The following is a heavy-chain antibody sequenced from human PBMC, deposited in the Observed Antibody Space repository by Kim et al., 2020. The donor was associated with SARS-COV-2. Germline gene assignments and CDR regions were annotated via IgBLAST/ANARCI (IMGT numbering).Heavy chain of an antibody. V-gene: IGHV3-23*01. J-gene: IGHJ5*02. CDR3: TKDLGFGELSWFDP. D-gene: IGHD3-10*01. Sequence: AVSVKDRFTTSRDISSNTLYLQMNSLRAEDTAVYYCTKDLGFGELSWFDPWGQGTLVTVSS.